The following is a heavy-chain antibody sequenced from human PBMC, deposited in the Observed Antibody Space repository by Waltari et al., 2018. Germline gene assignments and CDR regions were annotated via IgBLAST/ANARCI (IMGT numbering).Heavy chain of an antibody. Sequence: GLEGVAFIRYDGSNKYYADSVKGRFTISRDNSKNTLYLQMNSLRAEDTAVYYCAKDRRGAAAGWGQGTLVTVSS. J-gene: IGHJ4*02. D-gene: IGHD6-13*01. V-gene: IGHV3-30*02. CDR2: IRYDGSNK. CDR3: AKDRRGAAAG.